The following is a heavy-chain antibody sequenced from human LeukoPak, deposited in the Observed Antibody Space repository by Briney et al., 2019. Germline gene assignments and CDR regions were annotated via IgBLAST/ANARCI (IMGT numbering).Heavy chain of an antibody. CDR2: IYSDGST. CDR1: GGSINTYY. CDR3: ARDDHRSNDYGDRFDY. Sequence: SETLSLTCTVSGGSINTYYWSWIRQPPGKGLEWLGYIYSDGSTNYNPSLKSRVTMSVDTSKNQFSLKLSSVTAADTAVYYCARDDHRSNDYGDRFDYWGQGTLVTVSS. J-gene: IGHJ4*02. D-gene: IGHD4-17*01. V-gene: IGHV4-59*12.